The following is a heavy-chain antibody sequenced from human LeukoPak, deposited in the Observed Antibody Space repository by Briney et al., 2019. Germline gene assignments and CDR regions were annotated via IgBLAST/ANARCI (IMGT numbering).Heavy chain of an antibody. V-gene: IGHV3-30*03. D-gene: IGHD6-19*01. Sequence: GRSLRLSCAASGFTFNSYGMHWVRQAPGKGLEWVAVISYDGSNKYYADSVKGRFTISRDNSKNTLYLQMNSLRVEDTAVYYCARLTVSGQLDYWGQGTLVTVSS. CDR3: ARLTVSGQLDY. J-gene: IGHJ4*02. CDR1: GFTFNSYG. CDR2: ISYDGSNK.